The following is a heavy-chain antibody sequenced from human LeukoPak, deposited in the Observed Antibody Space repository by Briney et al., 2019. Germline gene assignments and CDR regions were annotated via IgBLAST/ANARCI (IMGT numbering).Heavy chain of an antibody. CDR2: ISSSRSYI. V-gene: IGHV3-21*01. J-gene: IGHJ4*02. CDR1: GFTFSSYS. CDR3: ASWDILTGPFDY. D-gene: IGHD3-9*01. Sequence: GGSLRLSCAASGFTFSSYSMNWVREAPGKGLEGVSSISSSRSYIYYADSVKGRFTISRDSAKNSLYLQMNSLRAEDTAVYYCASWDILTGPFDYWGQGTLVTVSS.